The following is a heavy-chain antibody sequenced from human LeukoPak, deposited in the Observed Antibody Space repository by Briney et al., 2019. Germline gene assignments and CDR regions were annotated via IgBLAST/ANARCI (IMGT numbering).Heavy chain of an antibody. D-gene: IGHD6-13*01. V-gene: IGHV1-2*06. Sequence: ASVKVSCKASGYTFTGYYMHWVRQAPGQGLEWMGRINPNSGGTNYAQKFQGRVTMTRDTSISTAYMELSRLRSDDTAVYYCAKGYSSSRYGAFDIWGQGTMVTVSS. CDR2: INPNSGGT. CDR1: GYTFTGYY. CDR3: AKGYSSSRYGAFDI. J-gene: IGHJ3*02.